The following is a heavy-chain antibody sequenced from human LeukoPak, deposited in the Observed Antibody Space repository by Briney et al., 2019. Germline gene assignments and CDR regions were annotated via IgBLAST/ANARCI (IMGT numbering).Heavy chain of an antibody. CDR2: IYYSGST. J-gene: IGHJ5*02. V-gene: IGHV4-59*08. CDR3: ARQRTMVRGVIALYWFDP. Sequence: SETLSLTCTVSGGSFSDYYWSWIRQPPGKGLEWIGYIYYSGSTNYNPSLKSRVTISVDTSKNQFSLKLSSVTAADTAVYYCARQRTMVRGVIALYWFDPWGQGTLVTVSS. CDR1: GGSFSDYY. D-gene: IGHD3-10*01.